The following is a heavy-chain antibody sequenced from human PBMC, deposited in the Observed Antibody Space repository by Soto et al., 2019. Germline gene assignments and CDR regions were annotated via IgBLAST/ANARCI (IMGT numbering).Heavy chain of an antibody. CDR3: ATYCSGASSFLDY. J-gene: IGHJ4*02. D-gene: IGHD2-15*01. Sequence: QVQLQESGPGLVKPSQTLSLTCTVSGGSISSGGYYWSWIRQHPGKGLEWIGYIYYSGSTDYNPYLSSRVTISVDTSKNEFDLKLSSVTASDTAVYYCATYCSGASSFLDYWGQGTLVTVSS. V-gene: IGHV4-31*03. CDR2: IYYSGST. CDR1: GGSISSGGYY.